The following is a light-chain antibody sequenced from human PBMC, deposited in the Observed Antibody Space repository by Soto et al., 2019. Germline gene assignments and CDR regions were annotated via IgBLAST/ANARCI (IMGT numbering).Light chain of an antibody. Sequence: QSVLTQPASVSGSPGQSITISCTGTSSDIGGYNYVSWYQQHPGKAPKLMIYDVSNRPSGVSNRFSGSKSGNTASLTISGLQAEDEADYYCCSYTTSSTVVFGGGTKLTVL. CDR1: SSDIGGYNY. CDR2: DVS. J-gene: IGLJ2*01. CDR3: CSYTTSSTVV. V-gene: IGLV2-14*01.